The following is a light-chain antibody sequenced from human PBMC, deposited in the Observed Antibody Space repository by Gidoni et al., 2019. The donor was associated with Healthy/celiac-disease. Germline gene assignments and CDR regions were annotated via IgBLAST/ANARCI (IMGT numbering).Light chain of an antibody. CDR2: AAS. Sequence: IQMTQSPSSLSASVGDRDTITCRACQSISSYLNCYQQKPGKAPKLLIYAASSLQSGVPSRFSGSGSGTDFTLSISSLQPEDFATYYCRQSYSTPRTFGQGTRLEIK. V-gene: IGKV1-39*01. J-gene: IGKJ5*01. CDR3: RQSYSTPRT. CDR1: QSISSY.